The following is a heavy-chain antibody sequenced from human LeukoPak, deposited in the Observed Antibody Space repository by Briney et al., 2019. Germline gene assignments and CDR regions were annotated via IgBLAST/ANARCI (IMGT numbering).Heavy chain of an antibody. CDR1: GFTFSSYA. Sequence: GGSLRLSCAASGFTFSSYAMSWVRQAPGKGLEWVSAISGSGGSTYYADSVKGRFTISRDNSKNTLFLQMNSLRAEDTAVYYCARVEYSSSPHFDYWGQGTLVTVSS. CDR3: ARVEYSSSPHFDY. J-gene: IGHJ4*02. V-gene: IGHV3-23*01. D-gene: IGHD6-6*01. CDR2: ISGSGGST.